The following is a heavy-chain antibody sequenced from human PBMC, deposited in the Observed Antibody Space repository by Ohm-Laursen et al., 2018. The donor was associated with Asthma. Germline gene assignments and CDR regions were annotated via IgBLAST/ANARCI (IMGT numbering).Heavy chain of an antibody. V-gene: IGHV4-31*03. CDR1: GGSISSGGYY. Sequence: TLSLTCTVSGGSISSGGYYWSWIRQHPGKGLEWIGYIYYSGSTYYNPSLKSRVTISVDTSKNQFSLKLSSVTAADTAVYYCARLQGYCSGGSCYRGWGWFDPWGQGTLVTVSS. CDR2: IYYSGST. CDR3: ARLQGYCSGGSCYRGWGWFDP. J-gene: IGHJ5*02. D-gene: IGHD2-15*01.